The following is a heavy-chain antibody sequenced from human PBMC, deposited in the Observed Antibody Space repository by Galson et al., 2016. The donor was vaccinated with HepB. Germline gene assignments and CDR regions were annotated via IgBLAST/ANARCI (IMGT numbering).Heavy chain of an antibody. V-gene: IGHV3-23*01. CDR2: IKFNGGVT. CDR3: VKKPDCSGGTCFDH. Sequence: SLRLSCAASGFTFSYYDMTWVRQAPGKGLEWVSNIKFNGGVTYYADSVKGRFTISRDNSNNTLYLLMNSLRAEDTALYYCVKKPDCSGGTCFDHWGQGTLVTVS. J-gene: IGHJ5*02. D-gene: IGHD2-15*01. CDR1: GFTFSYYD.